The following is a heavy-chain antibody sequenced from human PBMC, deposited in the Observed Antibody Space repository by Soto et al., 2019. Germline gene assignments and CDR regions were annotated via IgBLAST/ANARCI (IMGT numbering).Heavy chain of an antibody. V-gene: IGHV3-66*01. CDR2: IYSGGST. Sequence: EVQLVESGGGLVQPGGSLRLSCAASGFTVSSNYMSWVRQAPGKGLEWVSVIYSGGSTYYADSVKGRFTISRDNSKNTRYLQMNSLRAEDTAAYYCASSDYYGSGSPGDYWGQGTLVTVSS. CDR1: GFTVSSNY. J-gene: IGHJ4*02. D-gene: IGHD3-10*01. CDR3: ASSDYYGSGSPGDY.